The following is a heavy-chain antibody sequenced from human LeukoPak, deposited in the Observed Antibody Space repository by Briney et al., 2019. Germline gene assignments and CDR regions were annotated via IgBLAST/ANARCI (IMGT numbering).Heavy chain of an antibody. CDR3: VREITMSGGFDP. J-gene: IGHJ5*02. Sequence: PGGSLRLSCAASGFTFSSYTMNWVRQAPGKGLEWVSSISSSSSYIYYADSVKGRFSISRDNAKNSLYLQMTSLRVEDTAVYYCVREITMSGGFDPWGQGTLVTVSS. V-gene: IGHV3-21*06. CDR2: ISSSSSYI. CDR1: GFTFSSYT. D-gene: IGHD3-10*02.